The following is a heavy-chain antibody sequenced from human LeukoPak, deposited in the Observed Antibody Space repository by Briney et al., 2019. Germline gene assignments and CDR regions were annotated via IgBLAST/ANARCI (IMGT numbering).Heavy chain of an antibody. CDR2: ISAYNGNT. CDR1: GYTFTSYG. CDR3: AREGYLGIPTNDLGTLPYYYYYGMDV. V-gene: IGHV1-18*01. J-gene: IGHJ6*02. Sequence: ASVKVSCKASGYTFTSYGISWVRQAPGQGLEWMGWISAYNGNTNYAQKLQGRVTMTTDTSTSTAYMELRSLRSDDTAVYYCAREGYLGIPTNDLGTLPYYYYYGMDVWGQGTAVTVSS. D-gene: IGHD1-1*01.